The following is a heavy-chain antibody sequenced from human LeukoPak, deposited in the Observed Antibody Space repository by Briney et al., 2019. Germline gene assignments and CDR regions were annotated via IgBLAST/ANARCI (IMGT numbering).Heavy chain of an antibody. V-gene: IGHV1-2*02. Sequence: ASVKVSCKASGYTFTGYYMHWVRQAPGQGLEWMGWINPNSGGTNYAQKFQGRVTMTRDTSISTAYMELSRLRSDDTAVYYCARGLLLEWSTTYYYYGMDVWGQGTTVTVSS. D-gene: IGHD3-3*01. CDR1: GYTFTGYY. CDR2: INPNSGGT. J-gene: IGHJ6*02. CDR3: ARGLLLEWSTTYYYYGMDV.